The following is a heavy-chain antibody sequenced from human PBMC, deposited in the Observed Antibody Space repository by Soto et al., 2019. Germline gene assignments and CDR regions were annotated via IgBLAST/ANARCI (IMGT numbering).Heavy chain of an antibody. J-gene: IGHJ6*02. Sequence: QVQLVQSGAEVKKPGSSVKVSCKASGGTFSSYAISWVRQAPGQGLEWMGGIIPIFGTANYAQKFQGRVTITADKSTSTAYMELSSLRAEDTALYYCARDAARFYGDKRVYYDGMDVWGQGTTVTVSS. CDR3: ARDAARFYGDKRVYYDGMDV. V-gene: IGHV1-69*06. D-gene: IGHD4-17*01. CDR1: GGTFSSYA. CDR2: IIPIFGTA.